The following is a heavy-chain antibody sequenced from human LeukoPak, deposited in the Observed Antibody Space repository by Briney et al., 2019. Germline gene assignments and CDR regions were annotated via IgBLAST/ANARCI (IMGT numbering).Heavy chain of an antibody. D-gene: IGHD3-10*01. CDR3: ARVGEWFGELSFRWLNLPKNAFDI. CDR2: ITWNSATT. J-gene: IGHJ3*02. Sequence: GGSLRLSCVASGFKFDGHGMSWVRQVPGKGLEWVAHITWNSATTTYADSVRGRFTISRDDAKNSLYLQMNSLRAEDTAFYYCARVGEWFGELSFRWLNLPKNAFDIWGQGTMVTVSS. V-gene: IGHV3-20*04. CDR1: GFKFDGHG.